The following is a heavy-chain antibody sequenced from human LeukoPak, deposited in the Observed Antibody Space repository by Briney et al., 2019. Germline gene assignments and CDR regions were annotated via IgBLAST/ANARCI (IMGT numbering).Heavy chain of an antibody. Sequence: GGSLRLSCAASGFTFSPVWMHWVRQAPGKGLMWVSHIINDGSYTTYTDSVKGRFTISRDNAKNTVYLQMNSLRAEDTAVYYCAKEGSSSWFRAVNWFDPWGQGTLVTVSS. CDR3: AKEGSSSWFRAVNWFDP. V-gene: IGHV3-74*01. J-gene: IGHJ5*02. D-gene: IGHD6-13*01. CDR1: GFTFSPVW. CDR2: IINDGSYT.